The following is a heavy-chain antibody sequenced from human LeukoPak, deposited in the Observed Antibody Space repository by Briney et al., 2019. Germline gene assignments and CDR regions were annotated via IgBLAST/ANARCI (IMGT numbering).Heavy chain of an antibody. V-gene: IGHV3-48*02. D-gene: IGHD2-8*01. CDR1: GFTFSSYS. J-gene: IGHJ5*02. Sequence: GGSLRLSCAASGFTFSSYSMNWVRQAPGKGLEWVSYISSSSSTIYYADSVKGRFIISRDNAKNSLYLQMDSLRDEDTAVYYCARAPGTNGEPDSWFDPWGQGTLVTVSS. CDR2: ISSSSSTI. CDR3: ARAPGTNGEPDSWFDP.